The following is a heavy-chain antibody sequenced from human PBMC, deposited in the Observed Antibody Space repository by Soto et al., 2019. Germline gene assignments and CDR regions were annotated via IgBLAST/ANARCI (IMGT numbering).Heavy chain of an antibody. J-gene: IGHJ5*02. V-gene: IGHV1-69*06. CDR3: VREGYYDSSGYYPGWFDP. CDR2: IIPFSGTA. CDR1: EDTLSSYA. Sequence: GASVEVSCKASEDTLSSYAISWVRQAPGQGLEWMGGIIPFSGTANYAQKFQGRVTITADKSTSTAYMELSSLRSEDTAVYYCVREGYYDSSGYYPGWFDPWGQGTLVTVSS. D-gene: IGHD3-22*01.